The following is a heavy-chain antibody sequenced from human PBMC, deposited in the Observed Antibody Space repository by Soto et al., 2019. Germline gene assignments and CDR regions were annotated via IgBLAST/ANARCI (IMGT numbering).Heavy chain of an antibody. J-gene: IGHJ4*02. CDR2: ISAFTGHR. CDR1: GYTFTIYG. D-gene: IGHD3-10*01. V-gene: IGHV1-18*01. CDR3: AHYSGSYFDY. Sequence: ASVKVSCKASGYTFTIYGLSWVRQAPGQGLEWMGWISAFTGHRIYAEKFQGRVTMTSDTSTSTAYMELKSLRSDDTAMYYCAHYSGSYFDYWGQGTLVTVSS.